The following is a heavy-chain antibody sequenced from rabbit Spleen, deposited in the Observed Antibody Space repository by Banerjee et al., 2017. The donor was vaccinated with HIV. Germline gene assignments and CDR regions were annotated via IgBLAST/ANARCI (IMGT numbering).Heavy chain of an antibody. Sequence: QEQLTETGGGLVKPGASLTLTCKASGFSLNSGYDMCWVRQAPGKGLEWIACIYTGGSGSTAYASWAKGRFTVSKTSSTTVTLQLHSLTAADTATYFCARDAGSNPYIDGVFNLWGPGTLVTVS. CDR1: GFSLNSGYD. V-gene: IGHV1S45*01. J-gene: IGHJ4*01. CDR2: IYTGGSGST. CDR3: ARDAGSNPYIDGVFNL. D-gene: IGHD4-2*01.